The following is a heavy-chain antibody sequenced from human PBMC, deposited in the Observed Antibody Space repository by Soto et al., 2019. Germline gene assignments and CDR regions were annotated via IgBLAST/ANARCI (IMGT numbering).Heavy chain of an antibody. CDR1: GFTVSRYY. Sequence: PGGSLRLSCAASGFTVSRYYMSWVRQAPGKGLEWVSVIYTGGSTYYADSVKGRFTFSRDNSKNTLYLQMNSLRAEDTAVYYCARAYGGNPALFDPWGQGTLVTVSS. D-gene: IGHD4-17*01. J-gene: IGHJ5*02. V-gene: IGHV3-53*01. CDR2: IYTGGST. CDR3: ARAYGGNPALFDP.